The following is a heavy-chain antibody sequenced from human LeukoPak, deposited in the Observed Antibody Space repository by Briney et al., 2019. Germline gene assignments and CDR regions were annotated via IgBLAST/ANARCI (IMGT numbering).Heavy chain of an antibody. D-gene: IGHD6-19*01. CDR3: ARSQGSGWYTYNWFDP. CDR1: GFTFSSYG. J-gene: IGHJ5*02. V-gene: IGHV3-30*03. Sequence: GGSLRLSCAASGFTFSSYGMHWVRQAPGKGLEWVAVISYDGSNKYYADSVKGRFTISRDNSKNTLYLQMNSLRAEDTAVYYCARSQGSGWYTYNWFDPWGQGTLVTVSS. CDR2: ISYDGSNK.